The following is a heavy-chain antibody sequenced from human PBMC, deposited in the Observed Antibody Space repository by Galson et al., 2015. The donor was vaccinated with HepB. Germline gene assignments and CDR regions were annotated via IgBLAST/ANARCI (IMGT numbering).Heavy chain of an antibody. CDR3: ARDPDRYPEYSSSWYVGYYFDY. V-gene: IGHV3-30-3*01. CDR2: ISYDGSNK. J-gene: IGHJ4*02. Sequence: SLRLSCASSGFTFSSYAMHWVRQAPGKGLEWVAVISYDGSNKYYADSVKGRFTISRDNSKNTLYLQMNSLRAEDTAVYYCARDPDRYPEYSSSWYVGYYFDYWGQGTLVTVSS. CDR1: GFTFSSYA. D-gene: IGHD6-13*01.